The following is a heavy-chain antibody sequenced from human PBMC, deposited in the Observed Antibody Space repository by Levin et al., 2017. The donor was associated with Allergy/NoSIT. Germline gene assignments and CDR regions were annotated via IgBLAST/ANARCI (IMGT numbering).Heavy chain of an antibody. J-gene: IGHJ4*02. CDR2: ISGSGGSL. D-gene: IGHD3-16*01. Sequence: GGSLRLSCVASGFTFNSFAMTWVRQAPGKGLEWVSSISGSGGSLYHTDSVKGRFTISRDNSKNSLYLQMNSLRAEDTAMYYCAKGEHAYLYNSRVYFESWGQGTLLTVSS. CDR1: GFTFNSFA. V-gene: IGHV3-23*01. CDR3: AKGEHAYLYNSRVYFES.